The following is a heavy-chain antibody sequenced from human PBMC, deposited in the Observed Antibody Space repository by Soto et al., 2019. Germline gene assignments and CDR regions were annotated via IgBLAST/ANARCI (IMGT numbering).Heavy chain of an antibody. D-gene: IGHD2-15*01. J-gene: IGHJ4*02. V-gene: IGHV3-7*01. Sequence: GGSLRLSCVVSGFSFSSVWMTWVRQAPGKGLECVANIKYDGSEEYYVDSVKGRFTISRDNAKNSLYLQMNSLRDEDSAVYYCARDGYCSGGSCYSVPVFDYWGQGTLVTVSS. CDR1: GFSFSSVW. CDR2: IKYDGSEE. CDR3: ARDGYCSGGSCYSVPVFDY.